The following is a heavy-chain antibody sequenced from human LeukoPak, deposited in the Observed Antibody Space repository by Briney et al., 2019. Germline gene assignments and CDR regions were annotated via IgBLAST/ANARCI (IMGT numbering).Heavy chain of an antibody. V-gene: IGHV4-30-4*01. CDR3: ARGDPYDYVWGNYHY. Sequence: SQTLSLTCTVSGGSISSGDYYWSWIRQPPGKGLEWLGYIYYSGRTCYNPSLKSRLSISVDTSKNQFSLKLSSVTAADTAVYYCARGDPYDYVWGNYHYWGQGTLVTVSS. CDR1: GGSISSGDYY. CDR2: IYYSGRT. J-gene: IGHJ4*02. D-gene: IGHD3-16*02.